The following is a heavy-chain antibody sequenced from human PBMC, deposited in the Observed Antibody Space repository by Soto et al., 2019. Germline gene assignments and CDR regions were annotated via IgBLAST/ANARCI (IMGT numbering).Heavy chain of an antibody. Sequence: EVQLLESGGGLVQPGGSLRLSCAASGFTFSSYAMSWVRQAPGKGLEWVSAISGSGGSTYYADSVKGRFTISRDNSKNILNLQMHSMRPGDTAVYYCAKDRSYYDFWSGSLSAYEGMDVWREGTTDTVSS. CDR2: ISGSGGST. CDR1: GFTFSSYA. D-gene: IGHD3-3*01. V-gene: IGHV3-23*01. J-gene: IGHJ6*04. CDR3: AKDRSYYDFWSGSLSAYEGMDV.